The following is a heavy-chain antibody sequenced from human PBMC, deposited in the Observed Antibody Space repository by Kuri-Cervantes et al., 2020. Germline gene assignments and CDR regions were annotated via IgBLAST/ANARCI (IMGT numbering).Heavy chain of an antibody. V-gene: IGHV4-59*12. D-gene: IGHD3-3*01. CDR3: ARGLKGDFWSGYYYFDY. J-gene: IGHJ4*02. CDR2: IYYSGNT. CDR1: GAPIGNSY. Sequence: SETLSLTCTVSGAPIGNSYWSWIRQPPGKGLEWIGYIYYSGNTNYNPSLQSRVTMSVDTSKKRFSLKLNSVTAADTAVYYCARGLKGDFWSGYYYFDYWGQGTLVTVSS.